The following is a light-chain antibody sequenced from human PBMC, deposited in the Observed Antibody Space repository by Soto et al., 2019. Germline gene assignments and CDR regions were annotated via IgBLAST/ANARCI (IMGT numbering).Light chain of an antibody. CDR2: KAS. J-gene: IGKJ1*01. CDR1: QSIGTW. V-gene: IGKV1-5*03. Sequence: DIQMTQSPSTLSASVGDRVTITCRASQSIGTWLAWYQQKPGTPPNLLISKASSLESGVPSRFSGGGSGTEITLTISSLQPDDFATYFCQQYDTYSWTFGQGTKVEIK. CDR3: QQYDTYSWT.